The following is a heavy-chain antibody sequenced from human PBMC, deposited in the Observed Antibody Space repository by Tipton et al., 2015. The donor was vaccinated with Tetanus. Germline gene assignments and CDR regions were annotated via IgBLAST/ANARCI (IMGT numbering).Heavy chain of an antibody. CDR2: IFASGST. Sequence: TLSLTCPVSGDSMTRYYWSWIRQPPGKGLEWISYIFASGSTNYNPALKSRVTISMDTSKSQISLNLTPVTAADTAVYFCARRSDWTSTRCFDAFDLWGPGTRVTVSS. CDR1: GDSMTRYY. J-gene: IGHJ3*01. V-gene: IGHV4-4*08. D-gene: IGHD2-2*01. CDR3: ARRSDWTSTRCFDAFDL.